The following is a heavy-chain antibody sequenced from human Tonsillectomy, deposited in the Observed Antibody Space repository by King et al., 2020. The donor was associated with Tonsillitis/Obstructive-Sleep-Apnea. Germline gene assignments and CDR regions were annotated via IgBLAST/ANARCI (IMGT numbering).Heavy chain of an antibody. CDR1: GFMFCDYY. Sequence: VQLVESGGGLVKPGGSLRLSCAASGFMFCDYYMRWIRQAPGRGLEWVSYISSSSSYTNYADSVKGRFTISRDNAKNSLYLQMNSLRVEDTAVYYCARTRPAAILVDDWGQGTTVTVSS. CDR2: ISSSSSYT. J-gene: IGHJ6*02. V-gene: IGHV3-11*06. CDR3: ARTRPAAILVDD. D-gene: IGHD2-2*02.